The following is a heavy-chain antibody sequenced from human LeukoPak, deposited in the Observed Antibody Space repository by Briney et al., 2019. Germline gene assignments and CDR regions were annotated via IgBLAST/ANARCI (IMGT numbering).Heavy chain of an antibody. CDR2: VSNDGGDK. D-gene: IGHD3/OR15-3a*01. J-gene: IGHJ4*02. CDR1: EFTFSSYA. CDR3: AKAHLLDWLLPFDY. V-gene: IGHV3-30*18. Sequence: GGSLRLSCAASEFTFSSYAMHWDRQAPGKGLEWVALVSNDGGDKYYADSVKGRFTISRDNSKNTLYLQMNSLRGEDTGVYYCAKAHLLDWLLPFDYWGQGTLVTVSS.